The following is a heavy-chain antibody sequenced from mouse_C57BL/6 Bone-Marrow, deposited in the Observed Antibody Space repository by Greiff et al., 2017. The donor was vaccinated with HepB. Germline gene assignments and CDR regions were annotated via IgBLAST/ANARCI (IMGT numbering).Heavy chain of an antibody. D-gene: IGHD1-3*01. V-gene: IGHV5-12*01. Sequence: EVQVVESGGGLVQPGGSLKLSCAASGFTFSDYYMYWVRQTPEKRLEWVAYISNGGGSTYYPDTVKGRFTISRDNAKNTLYLQMSRLKSEDTAMYYCARHKGDYWGQGTSVTVSS. CDR2: ISNGGGST. J-gene: IGHJ4*01. CDR1: GFTFSDYY. CDR3: ARHKGDY.